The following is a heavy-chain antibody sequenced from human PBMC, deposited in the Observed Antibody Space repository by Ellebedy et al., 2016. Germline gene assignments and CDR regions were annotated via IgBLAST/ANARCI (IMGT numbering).Heavy chain of an antibody. V-gene: IGHV4-34*01. CDR3: AGGEFGEFDY. Sequence: SETLSLTCSVSGASVKGQYWAWIRQAPGKGLEWIGEVDHRRRASYSPSLETRATISLDPSRSQFSLRMTSLIAADTALYFCAGGEFGEFDYWGRGTLVTVST. CDR1: GASVKGQY. D-gene: IGHD3-16*01. CDR2: VDHRRRA. J-gene: IGHJ2*01.